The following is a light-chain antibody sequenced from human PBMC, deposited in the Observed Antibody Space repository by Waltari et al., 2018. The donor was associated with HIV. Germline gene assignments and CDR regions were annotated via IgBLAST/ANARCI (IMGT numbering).Light chain of an antibody. CDR1: QSIGKH. V-gene: IGKV1-27*01. Sequence: IEMTQSPSSLSAPVGARITITCRASQSIGKHLAWYQHKPVKAPNLLIYGRSILQAWVPSRFSGSGSETDFSLTITSLQPGDVATYFCQKYNNIPITFGQGTRLEI. CDR2: GRS. CDR3: QKYNNIPIT. J-gene: IGKJ5*01.